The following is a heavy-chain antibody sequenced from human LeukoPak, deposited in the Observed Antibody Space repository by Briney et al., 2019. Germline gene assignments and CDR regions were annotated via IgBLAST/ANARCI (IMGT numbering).Heavy chain of an antibody. D-gene: IGHD4-11*01. CDR1: GSRFADYA. V-gene: IGHV3-9*01. J-gene: IGHJ4*02. Sequence: PGGSLRLSCAASGSRFADYALHWVRQAPGKGLEWVSGISWNSGSVSYADSVKGRFTISRDNAKNSLYLQMHSLRADDTALYYCVKAPYYSGGSLDYWGQGTLVTVSS. CDR3: VKAPYYSGGSLDY. CDR2: ISWNSGSV.